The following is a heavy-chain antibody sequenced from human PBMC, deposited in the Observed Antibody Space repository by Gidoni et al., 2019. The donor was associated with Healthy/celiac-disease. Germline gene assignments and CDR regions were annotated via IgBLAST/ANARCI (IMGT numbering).Heavy chain of an antibody. D-gene: IGHD6-6*01. CDR2: IGTAGDT. V-gene: IGHV3-13*01. Sequence: EVQLVESGGGLVQPGGSLRLSCAASGFTFSSYDLHWVRQATGKGLEWVSAIGTAGDTYYPGSVKGRFTISRENAKNSLYLQMNSLRAEDTAVYYCAREVGRSSSSWFDPWGQGTLVTVSS. J-gene: IGHJ5*02. CDR1: GFTFSSYD. CDR3: AREVGRSSSSWFDP.